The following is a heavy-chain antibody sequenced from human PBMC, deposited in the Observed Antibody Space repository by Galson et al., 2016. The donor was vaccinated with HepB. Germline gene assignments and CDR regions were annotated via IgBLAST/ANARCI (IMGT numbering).Heavy chain of an antibody. CDR3: ARGFRSGWGSDD. D-gene: IGHD6-19*01. J-gene: IGHJ4*02. CDR1: GFTFSSYE. CDR2: IKSRGGSV. Sequence: SLRLSCAASGFTFSSYEMNWVRQAPGKGLEWVSYIKSRGGSVYYADSVKGRFTIDRDNDKNSLYLQMNSLRADDTAGYFCARGFRSGWGSDDWGQGTLDTVSS. V-gene: IGHV3-48*03.